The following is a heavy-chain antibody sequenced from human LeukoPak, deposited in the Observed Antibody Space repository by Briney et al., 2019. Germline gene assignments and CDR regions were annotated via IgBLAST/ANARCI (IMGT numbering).Heavy chain of an antibody. CDR2: FDPEDGET. CDR3: ATPSAAMVRGVIFFDY. V-gene: IGHV1-24*01. CDR1: GYTLTELS. Sequence: ASVKVSCKVSGYTLTELSMHWVRQAPGKGLEWMGGFDPEDGETIYAQKFQGRVTMTEDTSTDTAYMELSSLRSEDTAAYYCATPSAAMVRGVIFFDYWGQGTLVTVSS. J-gene: IGHJ4*02. D-gene: IGHD3-10*01.